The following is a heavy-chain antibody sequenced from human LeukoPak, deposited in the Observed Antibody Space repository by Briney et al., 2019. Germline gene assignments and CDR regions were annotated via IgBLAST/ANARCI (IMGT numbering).Heavy chain of an antibody. J-gene: IGHJ4*02. CDR2: IKSKTDGGTT. CDR3: TSQNFDY. V-gene: IGHV3-15*01. Sequence: GGSLRLSCAVSEFTFRNAWMHWVRQGPGKGLEWVGRIKSKTDGGTTDYAAPVEGRFTISRDDSKNTVYLQMNSLKTDDTAVYYCTSQNFDYWGQGTLVAVSS. CDR1: EFTFRNAW.